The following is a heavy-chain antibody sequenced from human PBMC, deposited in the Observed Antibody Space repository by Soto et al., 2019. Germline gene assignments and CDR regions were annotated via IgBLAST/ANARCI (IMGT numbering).Heavy chain of an antibody. CDR3: AKDGGADGYFGNWLDP. CDR1: GGTFSNYA. V-gene: IGHV1-69*15. CDR2: IIPIFCTT. D-gene: IGHD5-12*01. Sequence: QVHLVQSGAEVKKPGSSVNVSCKASGGTFSNYAITWVRQAPGQGLEWVGRIIPIFCTTNVAQKFQGRVTIAEDASTTTAYMELSGLSSDDTAVYYWAKDGGADGYFGNWLDPWGQGTLVTVSS. J-gene: IGHJ5*02.